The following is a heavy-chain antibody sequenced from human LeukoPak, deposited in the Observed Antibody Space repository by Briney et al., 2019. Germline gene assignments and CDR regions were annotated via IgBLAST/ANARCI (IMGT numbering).Heavy chain of an antibody. CDR1: GGTFSSYA. CDR3: ARVGTHYDFWSGYHY. Sequence: SVKVSCKASGGTFSSYAISWVRQAPGQGLEWMGGIIPIFGTANYAQKFQGRVTITTDGSTSTAYTELSSLRSEDTAVYYCARVGTHYDFWSGYHYWGQGTLVTVSS. CDR2: IIPIFGTA. V-gene: IGHV1-69*05. J-gene: IGHJ4*02. D-gene: IGHD3-3*01.